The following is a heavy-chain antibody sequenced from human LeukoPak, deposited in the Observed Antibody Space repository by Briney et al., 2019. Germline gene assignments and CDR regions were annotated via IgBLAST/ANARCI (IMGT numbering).Heavy chain of an antibody. CDR1: GFTFSDHY. CDR3: ARGFCSGTCYSGHD. CDR2: TRNKANSYTT. Sequence: GGSLRLSCAASGFTFSDHYMDWVRQAPGKGLEWVARTRNKANSYTTEYAASVKGRFTISRDDSKNSLCLQMNSLKTEDTAVYYCARGFCSGTCYSGHDWGHGTLVTVSS. J-gene: IGHJ4*01. D-gene: IGHD2-15*01. V-gene: IGHV3-72*01.